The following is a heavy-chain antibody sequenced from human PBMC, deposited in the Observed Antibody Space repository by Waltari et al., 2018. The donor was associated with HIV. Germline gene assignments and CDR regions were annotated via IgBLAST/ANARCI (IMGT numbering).Heavy chain of an antibody. CDR1: GYTFSDYG. Sequence: QIHLVQSGAEVKKPGASVKVSCKASGYTFSDYGIAWVRQAPGQGLEWMGWISGLSADRRNNAQKFQGRVTLSTDTSTTTAYMELRSLRSDDTAIYYCARGSLLGNWLDPWGQGTLVTVSS. CDR2: ISGLSADRR. CDR3: ARGSLLGNWLDP. V-gene: IGHV1-18*01. J-gene: IGHJ5*02. D-gene: IGHD3-10*01.